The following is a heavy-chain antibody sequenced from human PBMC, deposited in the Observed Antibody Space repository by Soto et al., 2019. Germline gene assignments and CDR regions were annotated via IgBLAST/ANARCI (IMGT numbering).Heavy chain of an antibody. CDR2: VSYPGNT. J-gene: IGHJ4*02. V-gene: IGHV4-31*03. CDR3: ARGTLV. D-gene: IGHD2-2*01. CDR1: GGSIGSGGYW. Sequence: QVQLQESGPGLMQPSQTLSLTCTVSGGSIGSGGYWWSWIRQHPGRGLEWIGFVSYPGNTQYNPSVXSXXNMSVDTSTKQSSLKLSSVTAADTAVYYCARGTLVWGQGTLVTVSS.